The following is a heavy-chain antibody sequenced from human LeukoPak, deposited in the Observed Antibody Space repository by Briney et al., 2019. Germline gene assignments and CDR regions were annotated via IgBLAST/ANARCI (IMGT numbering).Heavy chain of an antibody. Sequence: GGSLRLSCAASGFTFSSYSMNWVRQAPGKGLEWVSSISSSSTYIYYADSVKGRFTISRDNAKNSLYLQMNSLRAEDTAVYYCASRYCSGGSCYSGWGAGFDPWGQGTLVTVSS. CDR3: ASRYCSGGSCYSGWGAGFDP. CDR2: ISSSSTYI. J-gene: IGHJ5*02. V-gene: IGHV3-21*01. D-gene: IGHD2-15*01. CDR1: GFTFSSYS.